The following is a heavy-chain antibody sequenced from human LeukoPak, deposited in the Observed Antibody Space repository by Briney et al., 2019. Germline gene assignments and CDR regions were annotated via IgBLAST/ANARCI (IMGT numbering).Heavy chain of an antibody. CDR3: AEPMVRGVIISAFDI. CDR1: GFTFSSYA. J-gene: IGHJ3*02. D-gene: IGHD3-10*01. Sequence: GGSLRLSCAAYGFTFSSYAMSWVRQAPGKGLEWVSAISGSGGSTYYADSVTGRFTLSRDNSKNTLYLQMNSLRAEDTAVYYCAEPMVRGVIISAFDIWGQGTMVTVSS. CDR2: ISGSGGST. V-gene: IGHV3-23*01.